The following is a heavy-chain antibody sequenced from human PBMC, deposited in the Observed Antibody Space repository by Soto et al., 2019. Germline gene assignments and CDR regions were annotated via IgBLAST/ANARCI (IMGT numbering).Heavy chain of an antibody. D-gene: IGHD2-8*02. CDR1: GFTFSGSA. Sequence: GGSLRLSCAASGFTFSGSAMHWVRQASGKGLEWVARIRSKANSYATAYAASVKGRFTISRDDSKNTAYLQMNSLKTEDTAVYYCTSILLGSDYYYYYGLDVWGEGTKVTVSS. V-gene: IGHV3-73*01. J-gene: IGHJ6*04. CDR2: IRSKANSYAT. CDR3: TSILLGSDYYYYYGLDV.